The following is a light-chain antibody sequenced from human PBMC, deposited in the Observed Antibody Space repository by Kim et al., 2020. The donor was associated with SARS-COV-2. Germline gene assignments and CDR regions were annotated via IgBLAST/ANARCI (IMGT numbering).Light chain of an antibody. J-gene: IGLJ2*01. CDR3: QVWDSYSDHVV. CDR2: YDS. CDR1: NIGSKS. V-gene: IGLV3-21*04. Sequence: PGKTDRNTSGGNNIGSKSVHWYKQKPGQAAVLVIYYDSDRPSGIPERFSGANSGNTATLTISRVEDGDEADYYCQVWDSYSDHVVFGGGTQLTVL.